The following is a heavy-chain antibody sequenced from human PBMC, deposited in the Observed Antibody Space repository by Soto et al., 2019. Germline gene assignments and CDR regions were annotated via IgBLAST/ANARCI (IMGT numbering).Heavy chain of an antibody. CDR3: AQSTGGAANGMDV. D-gene: IGHD2-8*02. Sequence: EVQLVESGGGLVQPGRSLRLSCAASGFMFDNYAMHWVRQAPGKGLEWVSGISWNSGTIGYADSAKGRFTISRDNAKNSLYLQMYRLREEDTASYYCAQSTGGAANGMDVWGQGTTVTVSS. CDR2: ISWNSGTI. J-gene: IGHJ6*01. V-gene: IGHV3-9*01. CDR1: GFMFDNYA.